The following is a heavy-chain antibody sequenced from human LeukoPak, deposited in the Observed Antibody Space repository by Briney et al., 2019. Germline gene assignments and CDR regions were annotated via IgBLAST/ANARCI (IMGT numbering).Heavy chain of an antibody. D-gene: IGHD1-26*01. CDR2: ITSSSSYT. J-gene: IGHJ4*02. CDR3: ARVSSYWGPFDY. V-gene: IGHV3-11*05. Sequence: PGGSLRLSCAASGFTFSDYYMSWIRQAPGKGLGWVSDITSSSSYTNNADSVKGRFTISRDNAKNSLYLQMNSLRAEDTAVYYCARVSSYWGPFDYWGQGTLVTVSS. CDR1: GFTFSDYY.